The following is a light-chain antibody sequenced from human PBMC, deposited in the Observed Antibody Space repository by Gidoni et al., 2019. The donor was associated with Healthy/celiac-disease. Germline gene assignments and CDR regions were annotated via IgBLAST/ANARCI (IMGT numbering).Light chain of an antibody. J-gene: IGKJ2*01. V-gene: IGKV3-20*01. CDR1: QSVSSNY. CDR2: GAS. CDR3: QQYGSSPPMYT. Sequence: EIVLTQSPVTLSLSPGERATLSCRASQSVSSNYLAWYQQKPGQAPRLLIYGASSRATGIPDRFSGSGSGTDLTLTISRLEPEDFAVYYCQQYGSSPPMYTFGQGTKLEIK.